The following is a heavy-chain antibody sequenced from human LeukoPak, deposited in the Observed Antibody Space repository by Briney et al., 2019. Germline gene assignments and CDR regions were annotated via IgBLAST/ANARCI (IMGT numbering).Heavy chain of an antibody. Sequence: SETLSLTCTVSGASISGYYWSWVRQPAGKGLEWIGRIYTTGYSNYNPSLQSRVTMSVDTSKNQFSLRLTSVTAADTAVYYCARDRRYFDSSGFYSWFDPWGQGTLVTVSS. J-gene: IGHJ5*02. CDR1: GASISGYY. V-gene: IGHV4-4*07. CDR3: ARDRRYFDSSGFYSWFDP. D-gene: IGHD3-22*01. CDR2: IYTTGYS.